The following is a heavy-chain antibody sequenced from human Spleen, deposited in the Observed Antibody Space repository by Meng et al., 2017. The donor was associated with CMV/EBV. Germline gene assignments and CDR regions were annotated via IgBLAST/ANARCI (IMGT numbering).Heavy chain of an antibody. Sequence: SETLSLTCTVSGGSIITSSYYWGWIRQPPGKGLEWIGTIYSSGNTYYNPSLKSRVTISVDTSKRQFSLSLSSVTAADSAVYYCARGRGYCRPSSCSSGDYVYYWGQGTLVTVSS. D-gene: IGHD2-2*01. CDR2: IYSSGNT. V-gene: IGHV4-39*07. CDR3: ARGRGYCRPSSCSSGDYVYY. J-gene: IGHJ4*02. CDR1: GGSIITSSYY.